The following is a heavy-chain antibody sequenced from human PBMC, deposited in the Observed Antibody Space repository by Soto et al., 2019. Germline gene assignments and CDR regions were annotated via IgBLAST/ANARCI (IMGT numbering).Heavy chain of an antibody. V-gene: IGHV1-18*01. J-gene: IGHJ4*02. Sequence: QVQLVQSGAEVKKPGASVKVSCKASGYTFTSYGISWVRQAPGQGLEWMGGISDYNGNTNYAQKLQGRVTMTTDTSTRTSSMELRSMRSDDTAVYYCAGDHSPDSSGWYRPVDYWGQGTLVTVS. CDR3: AGDHSPDSSGWYRPVDY. D-gene: IGHD6-19*01. CDR1: GYTFTSYG. CDR2: ISDYNGNT.